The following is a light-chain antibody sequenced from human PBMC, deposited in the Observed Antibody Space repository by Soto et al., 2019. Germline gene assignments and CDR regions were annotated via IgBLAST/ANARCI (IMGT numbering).Light chain of an antibody. J-gene: IGKJ5*01. CDR3: QLSDSSLT. Sequence: DIQMTQSPSSLSASVGDRVTITCQASQDINIYLNWYQQKPGKAPKLLIYEASTLESGVPSRFSGSGSGTEFTLTISSLQPDDFATYYCQLSDSSLTFGQGTRLEIK. CDR2: EAS. V-gene: IGKV1-39*01. CDR1: QDINIY.